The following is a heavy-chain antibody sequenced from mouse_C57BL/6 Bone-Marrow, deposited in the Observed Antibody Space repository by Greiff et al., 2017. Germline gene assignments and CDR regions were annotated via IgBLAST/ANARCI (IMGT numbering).Heavy chain of an antibody. J-gene: IGHJ3*01. Sequence: VQLQQSGAELVRPGASVKLSCTASGFNIKDDYMHWVKQRPEQGLEWLGWLDPENGDTEYASKFQGKATITVDTSSNTSYLQRSSLTSEYTAVYYCTRIAYWGQGTLVTVSA. CDR3: TRIAY. V-gene: IGHV14-4*01. CDR2: LDPENGDT. CDR1: GFNIKDDY.